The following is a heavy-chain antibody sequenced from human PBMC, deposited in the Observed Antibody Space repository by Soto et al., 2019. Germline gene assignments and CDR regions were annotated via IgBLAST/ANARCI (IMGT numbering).Heavy chain of an antibody. V-gene: IGHV2-5*02. CDR1: GFSLSTSGVG. D-gene: IGHD2-15*01. CDR3: AHRPSYCSGGSCYSGFDY. J-gene: IGHJ4*02. CDR2: IYWDDDK. Sequence: QITLKESGLTLVEPTQTLTLTCTFSGFSLSTSGVGVGWIRQPPGKALEWLALIYWDDDKRYSPSLKSRLTITKDTSKNQVVLTMTNVDPVDTATYYCAHRPSYCSGGSCYSGFDYWGQGTLVTVSS.